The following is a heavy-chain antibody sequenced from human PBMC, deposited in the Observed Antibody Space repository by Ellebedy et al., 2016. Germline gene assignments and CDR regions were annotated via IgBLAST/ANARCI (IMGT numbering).Heavy chain of an antibody. D-gene: IGHD1-1*01. V-gene: IGHV4-39*01. CDR3: ARHPSGTALVHVDV. CDR2: IYHRGST. Sequence: GSLRLSXSVSGGSFSGSDSFWGWTRQAPGKGLEWIGNIYHRGSTYYNPSLKSRVTISVDTANNQFFLKLSSVTAADTAVYYCARHPSGTALVHVDVWGKGTTFTVSS. CDR1: GGSFSGSDSF. J-gene: IGHJ6*01.